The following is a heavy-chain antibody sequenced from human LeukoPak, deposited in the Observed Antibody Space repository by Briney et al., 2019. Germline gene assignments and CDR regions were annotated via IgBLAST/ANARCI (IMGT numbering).Heavy chain of an antibody. CDR3: AREISSGWYGVFSY. D-gene: IGHD6-19*01. V-gene: IGHV4-4*07. J-gene: IGHJ4*02. CDR2: IYTGGST. Sequence: SETLSLTCTVSGGSISSYYWSWIRPPAGKGLEWIGRIYTGGSTNYNPSLKSRVTMSVDTSKNQFSLKLSSVTAADTAVYYCAREISSGWYGVFSYWGQGTLVTVSS. CDR1: GGSISSYY.